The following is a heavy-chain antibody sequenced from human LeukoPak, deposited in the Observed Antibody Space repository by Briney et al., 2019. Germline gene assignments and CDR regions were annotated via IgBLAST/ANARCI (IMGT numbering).Heavy chain of an antibody. CDR3: ARDSAYCGGDCYSFDY. V-gene: IGHV3-74*01. J-gene: IGHJ4*02. CDR1: GFTFRNFW. CDR2: INTDGSST. Sequence: PGGSLRLTCAASGFTFRNFWMHWIRQPPGKGLVWVSRINTDGSSTNYADSVKGRFTISRDNAKNTLYLQMNSLRAEDTAVYYCARDSAYCGGDCYSFDYWGQGTLVTVSS. D-gene: IGHD2-21*02.